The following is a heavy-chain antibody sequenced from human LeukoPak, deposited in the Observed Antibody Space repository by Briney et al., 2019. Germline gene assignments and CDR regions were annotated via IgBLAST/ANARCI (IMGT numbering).Heavy chain of an antibody. V-gene: IGHV1-46*01. CDR3: ARGHYGSSGYYLGY. CDR2: INPSGGTP. CDR1: GYTFTRYY. J-gene: IGHJ4*02. Sequence: SSVKVSCKASGYTFTRYYMHWVRQAPGQGLEWMGIINPSGGTPSTAQTFKGRVTMHRDPSTSTVYMELSSLRSEDTAVYYCARGHYGSSGYYLGYWGQGTLATVSS. D-gene: IGHD3-22*01.